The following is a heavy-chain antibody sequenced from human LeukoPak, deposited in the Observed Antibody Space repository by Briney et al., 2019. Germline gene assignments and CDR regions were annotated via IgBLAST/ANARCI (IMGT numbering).Heavy chain of an antibody. CDR2: IYPGDSDT. CDR1: GYSFTSYW. CDR3: ARHPYYYDSSGLPYYYYGMDV. Sequence: GESLKISCKGSGYSFTSYWIGWVRQMPGKGLEWMRIIYPGDSDTRYSPSFQGQVTISADKSISTAYLQWSSLKASDTAMYYCARHPYYYDSSGLPYYYYGMDVWGQGTTVTVSS. D-gene: IGHD3-22*01. V-gene: IGHV5-51*01. J-gene: IGHJ6*02.